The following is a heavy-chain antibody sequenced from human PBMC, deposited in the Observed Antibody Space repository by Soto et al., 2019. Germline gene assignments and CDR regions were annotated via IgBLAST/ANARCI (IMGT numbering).Heavy chain of an antibody. J-gene: IGHJ6*02. CDR3: AKDLAPWDYYYYYGMDV. Sequence: QVQLVESGGGVVQPGRSLRLSCAASGFTFSSYGMHWVRQAPGKGLEWVAVISYDGSNKYYADSVKGRFTISRDNSKNTLYLQMNSLRAEDTAVYYCAKDLAPWDYYYYYGMDVWGQGTPVTVSS. D-gene: IGHD7-27*01. V-gene: IGHV3-30*18. CDR2: ISYDGSNK. CDR1: GFTFSSYG.